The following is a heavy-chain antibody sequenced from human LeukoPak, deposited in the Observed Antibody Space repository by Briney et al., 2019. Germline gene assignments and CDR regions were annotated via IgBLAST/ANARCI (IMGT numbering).Heavy chain of an antibody. CDR3: ASQRQDTNACFDY. V-gene: IGHV4-59*01. J-gene: IGHJ4*02. CDR1: AVSMSPYY. Sequence: SETLSLTCSVSAVSMSPYYWSWIRQPPGKGPEWIGFVYYSGSTNYNPSLKSRVTISVDTSRKQFSLNVKSVTAADTAVYYCASQRQDTNACFDYWGQGALVTVSS. CDR2: VYYSGST. D-gene: IGHD6-25*01.